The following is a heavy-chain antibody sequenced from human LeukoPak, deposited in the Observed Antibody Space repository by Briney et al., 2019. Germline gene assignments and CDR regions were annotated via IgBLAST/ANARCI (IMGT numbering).Heavy chain of an antibody. CDR3: AKDRGV. CDR1: GFTFSSYG. V-gene: IGHV3-30*18. J-gene: IGHJ6*02. Sequence: GGSLRLSCAASGFTFSSYGMHWVRQAPGKGLEWVAVISYDGSNKYYADSVKGRFTISRDNSKNTPYLQMNSLRAEDTAVYYCAKDRGVWGQGTTVTVSS. CDR2: ISYDGSNK.